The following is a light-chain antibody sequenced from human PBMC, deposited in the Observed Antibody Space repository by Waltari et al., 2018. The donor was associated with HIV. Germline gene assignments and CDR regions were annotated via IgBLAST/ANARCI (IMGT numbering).Light chain of an antibody. CDR2: DVS. Sequence: HSVLPQPASMSGSLGQSITISCLGSSNDVGVFNYVSGYQQSPDKAPRLVIYDVSNRPSGVSGRFSGSKSGSAASLTISGLQPEDEADYYCCSYSSSGTVLFGGGTRLTVL. J-gene: IGLJ2*01. CDR3: CSYSSSGTVL. CDR1: SNDVGVFNY. V-gene: IGLV2-14*03.